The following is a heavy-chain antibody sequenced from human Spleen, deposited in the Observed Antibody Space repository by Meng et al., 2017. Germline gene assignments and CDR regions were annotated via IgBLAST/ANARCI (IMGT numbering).Heavy chain of an antibody. CDR3: ARVVSIVASSSIFDY. CDR1: GGIFSNYV. CDR2: VNAGNGNT. J-gene: IGHJ4*02. D-gene: IGHD5-12*01. Sequence: ASVKVSCKALGGIFSNYVIGWVRQAPGQGLEWMGWVNAGNGNTKYSQKLQGRVTITRDTSASTVYMELSSLRSEDTAVYYCARVVSIVASSSIFDYWGQGTLVTVSS. V-gene: IGHV1-3*01.